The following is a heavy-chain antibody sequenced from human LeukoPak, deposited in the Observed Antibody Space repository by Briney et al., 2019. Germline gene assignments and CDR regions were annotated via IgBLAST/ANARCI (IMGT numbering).Heavy chain of an antibody. CDR2: IIPIFGTA. CDR1: GGTFSSYA. D-gene: IGHD6-6*01. Sequence: ASVKVSCKASGGTFSSYAISWVRQAPGQGLEWMGGIIPIFGTANYAQKFQGRVTITTDESTSTAYMELSSLRSEDTAVYYCARAIAARGYFDYWGQGTLVTVSS. J-gene: IGHJ4*02. V-gene: IGHV1-69*05. CDR3: ARAIAARGYFDY.